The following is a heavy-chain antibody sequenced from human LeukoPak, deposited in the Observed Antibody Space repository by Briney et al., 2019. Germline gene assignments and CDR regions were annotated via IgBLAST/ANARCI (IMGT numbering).Heavy chain of an antibody. CDR3: ARHHHDYGDYFDY. V-gene: IGHV4-31*03. CDR1: GGSISSGGYS. J-gene: IGHJ4*02. D-gene: IGHD4-17*01. CDR2: IYYSGST. Sequence: SQTLSLTCTVSGGSISSGGYSWSWIRQHPGKGLEWIGYIYYSGSTNYNPSLKSRVTISVDTSKNQFSLKLSSVTAADTAVYYCARHHHDYGDYFDYWGQGTLVTVSS.